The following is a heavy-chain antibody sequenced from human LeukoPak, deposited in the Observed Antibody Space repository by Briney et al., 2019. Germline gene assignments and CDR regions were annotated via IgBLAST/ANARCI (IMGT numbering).Heavy chain of an antibody. V-gene: IGHV3-20*04. CDR2: INWSGDSS. D-gene: IGHD6-19*01. CDR3: ARDRSTVAGTSFDY. Sequence: WGTLRLSCAASGWTFDGYDMSWIRQAPGKGLEWVWGINWSGDSSDYVYSVKGRFTIYRDNAKNSLYLQMNSLRAEDTALYYCARDRSTVAGTSFDYWGQGTLVTVSS. J-gene: IGHJ4*02. CDR1: GWTFDGYD.